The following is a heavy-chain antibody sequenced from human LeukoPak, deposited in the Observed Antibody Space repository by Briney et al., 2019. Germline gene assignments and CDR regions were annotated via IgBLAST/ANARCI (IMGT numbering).Heavy chain of an antibody. J-gene: IGHJ4*02. CDR3: ARVLYDSSGYYYVS. D-gene: IGHD3-22*01. Sequence: GGSLRLSCVVSGFTFSDYAMSWVRQAPEKGLDWVSVISGSAHKIRYADSVRGRFTISRDNSKNTLYLQMNSLRAEDTAVYYCARVLYDSSGYYYVSWGQGTLVTVSS. CDR1: GFTFSDYA. CDR2: ISGSAHKI. V-gene: IGHV3-23*01.